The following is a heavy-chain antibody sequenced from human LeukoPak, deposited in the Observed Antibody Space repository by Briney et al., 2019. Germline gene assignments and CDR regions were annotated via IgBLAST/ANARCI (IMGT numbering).Heavy chain of an antibody. Sequence: SETLSLTCTVSGGSISSGDYYWSWNRQPPGKGLEWIGYIYYSGSTYYNPSLRSRVTMSVDTSENQFSLKLSSLTAADTAVYFCARTTSKNLYCFDYWGQGTLVTVSS. CDR2: IYYSGST. D-gene: IGHD1-1*01. CDR1: GGSISSGDYY. CDR3: ARTTSKNLYCFDY. V-gene: IGHV4-30-4*01. J-gene: IGHJ4*02.